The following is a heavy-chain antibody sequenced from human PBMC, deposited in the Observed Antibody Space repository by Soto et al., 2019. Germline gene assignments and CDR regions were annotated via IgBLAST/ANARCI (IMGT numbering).Heavy chain of an antibody. CDR1: GYSISSGYY. V-gene: IGHV4-38-2*02. J-gene: IGHJ6*02. CDR3: AGDCSSTSCPSYHYHGMDV. D-gene: IGHD2-2*01. Sequence: SETLSLTCAVSGYSISSGYYWGWIRQPPGEGLEWIGSIYHSGSTYYNPSLKSRVTISVDTSKNQFSLKLSSVTAADTAVYYCAGDCSSTSCPSYHYHGMDVWGQGXTVT. CDR2: IYHSGST.